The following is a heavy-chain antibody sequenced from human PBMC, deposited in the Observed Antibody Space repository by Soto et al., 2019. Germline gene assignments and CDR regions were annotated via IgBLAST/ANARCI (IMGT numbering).Heavy chain of an antibody. CDR1: GFAFSSYG. Sequence: QAQLVESGGGVVQPGRSLRLSCADSGFAFSSYGMHWVRQAPGTGLEWVAVISYDGSLQHYADSVKGRFTISRDNSKNMGLLQMSSLRAEDTAVYYCVSDRGYGHASVPYSWGQGTLVSVSS. CDR2: ISYDGSLQ. J-gene: IGHJ4*02. D-gene: IGHD5-18*01. CDR3: VSDRGYGHASVPYS. V-gene: IGHV3-30*03.